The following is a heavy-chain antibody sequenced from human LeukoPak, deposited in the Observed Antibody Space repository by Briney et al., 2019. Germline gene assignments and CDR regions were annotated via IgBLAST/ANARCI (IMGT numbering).Heavy chain of an antibody. D-gene: IGHD6-13*01. Sequence: GGSLRLSCAASGFTFSSYSMNWVRQAPGKGLEWVSSISSSSSYIYYADSVKGRFTISRDNAKNSLYLQMNSLRAEDTAVYYCARELAAAGTSYDAFDIWGQGTMVTVSS. J-gene: IGHJ3*02. CDR1: GFTFSSYS. CDR2: ISSSSSYI. V-gene: IGHV3-21*01. CDR3: ARELAAAGTSYDAFDI.